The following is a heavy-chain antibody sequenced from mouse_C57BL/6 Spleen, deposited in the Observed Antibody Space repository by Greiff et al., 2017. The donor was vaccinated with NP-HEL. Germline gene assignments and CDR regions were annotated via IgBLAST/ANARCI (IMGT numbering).Heavy chain of an antibody. V-gene: IGHV1-76*01. CDR2: IYPGSGNT. D-gene: IGHD1-1*01. CDR3: ARDYGSSWYFDV. CDR1: GYTFTDYY. J-gene: IGHJ1*03. Sequence: VKLMESGAELVRPGASVKLSCKASGYTFTDYYINWVKQRPGQGLEWIARIYPGSGNTYYNEKFKGKATLTAEKSSSTAYMQLSSLTSEDSAVYFCARDYGSSWYFDVWGTGTTVTVSS.